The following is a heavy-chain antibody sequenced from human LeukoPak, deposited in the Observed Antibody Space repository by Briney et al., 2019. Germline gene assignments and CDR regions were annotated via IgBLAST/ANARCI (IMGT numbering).Heavy chain of an antibody. J-gene: IGHJ4*02. CDR2: ISGSGGQK. CDR3: AKHVWTSVWFFDY. CDR1: GFTFSNYA. Sequence: PGGSLRLSCAASGFTFSNYALSWARQAPGKGLEWVSLISGSGGQKDYADSVKGRFTISRDNSGNTPNLQMDSLKAEDTAVYYCAKHVWTSVWFFDYWGQGTLVTVSS. V-gene: IGHV3-23*01. D-gene: IGHD6-19*01.